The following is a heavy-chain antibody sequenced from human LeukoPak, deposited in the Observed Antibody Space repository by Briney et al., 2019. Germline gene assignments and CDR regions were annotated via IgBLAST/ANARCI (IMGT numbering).Heavy chain of an antibody. Sequence: GGSLRLSCTASGFTFGDYAMSWFRQAPGKGLEWVGFIRSKAYGGTTEYAASVKGRFTISRDDSKSIAYLQMNSLKTEDTAVYYCTRALGYFDWLIPRYWGQGTLVTVSS. CDR1: GFTFGDYA. J-gene: IGHJ4*02. V-gene: IGHV3-49*03. CDR3: TRALGYFDWLIPRY. D-gene: IGHD3-9*01. CDR2: IRSKAYGGTT.